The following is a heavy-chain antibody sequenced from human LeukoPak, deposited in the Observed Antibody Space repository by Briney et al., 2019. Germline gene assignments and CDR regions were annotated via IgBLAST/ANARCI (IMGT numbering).Heavy chain of an antibody. V-gene: IGHV3-30-3*01. D-gene: IGHD3-3*01. CDR2: ISYDGSNK. Sequence: GGSLRLSCAASGFIFSNYAIHWVRQAPGKGLEWVAVISYDGSNKYYADSVKGRFTISRDNSKNTLYLQMNSLRAEDTAVYYCARDYDFWSGPHDWGQGTLVTVSS. CDR1: GFIFSNYA. J-gene: IGHJ4*02. CDR3: ARDYDFWSGPHD.